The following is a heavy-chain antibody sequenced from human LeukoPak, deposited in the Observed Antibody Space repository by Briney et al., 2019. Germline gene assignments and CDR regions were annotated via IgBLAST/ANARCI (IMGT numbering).Heavy chain of an antibody. V-gene: IGHV4-34*01. Sequence: SETLSLTCAVYGGSFSGYYWSWIRQPPGKGLEWIGEINHSGSTNYSPSLKSRVTISVDTSKNQFSLKLSSVTAADTAVYYCARRSYYGSGSYYAPLNYWGQGTLVTVSS. D-gene: IGHD3-10*01. CDR2: INHSGST. J-gene: IGHJ4*02. CDR1: GGSFSGYY. CDR3: ARRSYYGSGSYYAPLNY.